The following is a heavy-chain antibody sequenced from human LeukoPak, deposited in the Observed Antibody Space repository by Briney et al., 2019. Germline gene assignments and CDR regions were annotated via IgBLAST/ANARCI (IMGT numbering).Heavy chain of an antibody. Sequence: PGGSLRLSCAASGFTFSSYAMHWVRQAPGKGLEWVAVISYDGSNKYYADSVKGRFTISRDNSKNTLYLQMNSLRAEDTAVYYCARDPGAVGRFIDGYMDVWGKGTTVTVSS. CDR1: GFTFSSYA. V-gene: IGHV3-30-3*01. CDR2: ISYDGSNK. J-gene: IGHJ6*03. D-gene: IGHD2-15*01. CDR3: ARDPGAVGRFIDGYMDV.